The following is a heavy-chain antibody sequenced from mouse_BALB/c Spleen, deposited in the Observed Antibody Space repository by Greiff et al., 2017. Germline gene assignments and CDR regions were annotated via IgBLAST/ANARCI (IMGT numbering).Heavy chain of an antibody. Sequence: QVQLQQSGAELAKPGASVKMSCKASGYTFTSYWMHWVKQRPGQGLEWIGYINPSTGYTEYNQKFKDKATLTADKSSSTAYMQLSSLTSEDSAVYYCARSGIYDGYYVYYWGQGTTLTVSS. J-gene: IGHJ2*01. CDR1: GYTFTSYW. V-gene: IGHV1-7*01. CDR2: INPSTGYT. D-gene: IGHD2-3*01. CDR3: ARSGIYDGYYVYY.